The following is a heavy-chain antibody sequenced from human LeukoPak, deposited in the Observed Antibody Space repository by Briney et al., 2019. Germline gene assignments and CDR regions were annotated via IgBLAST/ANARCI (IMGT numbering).Heavy chain of an antibody. CDR2: ISGSGANT. CDR3: AADTAMTTPRAFDV. J-gene: IGHJ3*01. D-gene: IGHD5-18*01. Sequence: GGSLRLSCAASGFTFSSYGMSWVRQAPGKGLEWVSAISGSGANTYYADSVKGRFTISRDNSKNTLFLQMNSLRAEDTAVYYCAADTAMTTPRAFDVWGQGTMVTVSS. V-gene: IGHV3-23*01. CDR1: GFTFSSYG.